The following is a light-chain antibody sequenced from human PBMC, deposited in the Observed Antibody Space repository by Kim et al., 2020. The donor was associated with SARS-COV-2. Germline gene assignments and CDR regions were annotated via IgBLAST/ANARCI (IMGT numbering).Light chain of an antibody. CDR3: QQSYTTPLT. V-gene: IGKV1-39*01. Sequence: ASVGDRVTITCRASQVITTYLNWYQQKPGKAPKLLIYAASTLRSGVPSRFSGSGSGTDFSLTISSLQPEDYAIYYCQQSYTTPLTFGGGTKVEIK. J-gene: IGKJ4*01. CDR2: AAS. CDR1: QVITTY.